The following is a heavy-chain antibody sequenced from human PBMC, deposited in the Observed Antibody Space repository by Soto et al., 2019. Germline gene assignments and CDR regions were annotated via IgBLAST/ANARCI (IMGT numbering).Heavy chain of an antibody. Sequence: SQTLSLTCAISGDSVSSNSAAWNWIRQSPSRDLEWLGRTYYRSKWYNDYAVSVKSRITINPDTSKNQFSLQLNSVTPEDTAVYYCASDYSPWFGDVKNMFAPWGQGTLVTVSS. D-gene: IGHD3-10*01. CDR3: ASDYSPWFGDVKNMFAP. V-gene: IGHV6-1*01. J-gene: IGHJ5*02. CDR2: TYYRSKWYN. CDR1: GDSVSSNSAA.